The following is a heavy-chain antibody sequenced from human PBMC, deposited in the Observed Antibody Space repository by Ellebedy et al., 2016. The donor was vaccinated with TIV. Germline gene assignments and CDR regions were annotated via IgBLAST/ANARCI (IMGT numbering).Heavy chain of an antibody. D-gene: IGHD3-22*01. CDR1: GYSFTSFW. CDR3: ARRRGFDYDNSGYAFDV. J-gene: IGHJ3*01. V-gene: IGHV5-51*01. Sequence: PGGSLRLSCKGSGYSFTSFWIGWVRQMPGKGLEWMGIIFPGYSATRYSPSFQGQVTMSADKSISTAYLQWSSLEASDTAIYYCARRRGFDYDNSGYAFDVWGQGTMVTVSS. CDR2: IFPGYSAT.